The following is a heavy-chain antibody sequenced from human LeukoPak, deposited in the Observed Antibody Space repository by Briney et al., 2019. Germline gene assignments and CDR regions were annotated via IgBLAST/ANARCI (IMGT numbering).Heavy chain of an antibody. Sequence: GGSLRLSCAASGFTFSTYWMSWVRQAPGKGLEWVANIKKDGSEKKYVDSVKGRFTISRDNAKNSLYLQMNSLRAEDTALYYCAKGIPSLFDYWGQGTLVTVSS. CDR1: GFTFSTYW. J-gene: IGHJ4*02. CDR3: AKGIPSLFDY. V-gene: IGHV3-7*03. D-gene: IGHD2-21*01. CDR2: IKKDGSEK.